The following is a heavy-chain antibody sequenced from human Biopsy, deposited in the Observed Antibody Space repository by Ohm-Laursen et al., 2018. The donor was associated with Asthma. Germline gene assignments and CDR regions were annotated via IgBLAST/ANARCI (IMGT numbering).Heavy chain of an antibody. CDR3: ARGPEYVRSSGALDY. V-gene: IGHV1-69*15. CDR2: IIPIFGPT. D-gene: IGHD2-2*01. J-gene: IGHJ4*03. Sequence: SSVKVSCKASGDSFSNSINWVRQAPGQGLEWMGRIIPIFGPTNYAQKFQGRVTISADDSTSTAYMELSSLSSEDTALYYCARGPEYVRSSGALDYWGQGTTVTVSS. CDR1: GDSFSNS.